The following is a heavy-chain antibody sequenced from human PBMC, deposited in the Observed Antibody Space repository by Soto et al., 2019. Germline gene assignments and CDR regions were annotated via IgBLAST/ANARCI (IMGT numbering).Heavy chain of an antibody. J-gene: IGHJ5*02. Sequence: PSETLSLTCTVSGGSISSSSYYWGWIRQPPGKGLEWIGSIYYSGSTYYNPSLKSRVTISVDTSKNQFSLKLSSVTAADTAVYYCARHMKQQLINWFDPWGQGTLVTVS. V-gene: IGHV4-39*01. CDR2: IYYSGST. CDR3: ARHMKQQLINWFDP. CDR1: GGSISSSSYY. D-gene: IGHD6-13*01.